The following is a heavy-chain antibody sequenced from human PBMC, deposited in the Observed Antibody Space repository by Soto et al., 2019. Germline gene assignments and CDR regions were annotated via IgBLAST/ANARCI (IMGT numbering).Heavy chain of an antibody. CDR3: ARSLGIYRRYYGMDV. V-gene: IGHV4-34*01. J-gene: IGHJ6*02. CDR1: GGSFSGYY. CDR2: INHSGST. D-gene: IGHD5-12*01. Sequence: SETLSLTCAVYGGSFSGYYWSWIRQPPGKGLEWIGEINHSGSTNYNPSLKSRVTISVDTSRNQFSLKLSSVTAADTAVYYCARSLGIYRRYYGMDVWGQGTTVTVSS.